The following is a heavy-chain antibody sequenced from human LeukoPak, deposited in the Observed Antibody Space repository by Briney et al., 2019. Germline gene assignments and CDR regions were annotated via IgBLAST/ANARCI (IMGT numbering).Heavy chain of an antibody. CDR2: ISDRGGTT. D-gene: IGHD6-25*01. CDR1: GATFSSYS. Sequence: PGGSLRLTCTASGATFSSYSMTWVRQAPGKGLEWISGISDRGGTTYYPDSEKRLSTISSDNSKHTFYLQLNSLRAEDTAVYYCAKGRGGSETYFFDYWGQGTLVAVSS. J-gene: IGHJ4*02. CDR3: AKGRGGSETYFFDY. V-gene: IGHV3-23*01.